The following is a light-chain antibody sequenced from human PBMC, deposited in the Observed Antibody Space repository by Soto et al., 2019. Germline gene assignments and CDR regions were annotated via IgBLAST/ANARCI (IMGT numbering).Light chain of an antibody. Sequence: QSVLIQPPSASGTPGQSITIFCSGSSSNIGSNTVNWYQHLPGTAPKLLIYSNNQRPSGVPDRFSGSKSGTSASLAISGLQSEDEADYYCAAWDDSLNGVVFGGGTKLTVL. CDR2: SNN. CDR3: AAWDDSLNGVV. V-gene: IGLV1-44*01. CDR1: SSNIGSNT. J-gene: IGLJ2*01.